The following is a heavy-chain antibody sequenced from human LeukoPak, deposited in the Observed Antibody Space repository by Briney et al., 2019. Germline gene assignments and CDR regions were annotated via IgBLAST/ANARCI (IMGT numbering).Heavy chain of an antibody. Sequence: GGSLRLSCAVSGLTFIDAYMTWVRQAPGRALEWVGLIKSTPGGGTTHYAAPVRGRFTVSRDDSKNTLFLQMNSLKTEDTAVYYCTTSSWGNPVSWGQGTLVTVSS. V-gene: IGHV3-15*01. J-gene: IGHJ5*02. CDR1: GLTFIDAY. CDR2: IKSTPGGGTT. CDR3: TTSSWGNPVS. D-gene: IGHD3-16*01.